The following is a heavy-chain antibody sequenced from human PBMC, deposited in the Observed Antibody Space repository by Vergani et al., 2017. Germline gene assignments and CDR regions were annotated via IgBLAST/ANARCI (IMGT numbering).Heavy chain of an antibody. CDR1: GFSFSGYW. CDR3: AKNLRDGIPVDD. J-gene: IGHJ4*02. Sequence: EVQLVESGGGLIHPGGSLRLSCEGSGFSFSGYWMHWVRQSPEKGLVWVSRIKSDGSITNYVDSVKGRFTISRDNSKNTLYLQMNSLTAEDTAIYYCAKNLRDGIPVDDWGQGTLVTVSS. D-gene: IGHD1-14*01. V-gene: IGHV3-74*01. CDR2: IKSDGSIT.